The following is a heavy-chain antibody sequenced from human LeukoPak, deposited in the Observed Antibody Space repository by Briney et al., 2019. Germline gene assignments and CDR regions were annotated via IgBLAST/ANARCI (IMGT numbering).Heavy chain of an antibody. CDR1: GYTFTGYY. V-gene: IGHV1-2*02. D-gene: IGHD1-26*01. CDR3: ARDKEWELPNFDY. Sequence: ASVKVSCKASGYTFTGYYMHLVRQAPGQGLEWMGWINPNSGGTNYAQKFQGRVTMTRDTSISSAYMELSRLRSDGTAVYYCARDKEWELPNFDYWGQGTLVTVSS. J-gene: IGHJ4*02. CDR2: INPNSGGT.